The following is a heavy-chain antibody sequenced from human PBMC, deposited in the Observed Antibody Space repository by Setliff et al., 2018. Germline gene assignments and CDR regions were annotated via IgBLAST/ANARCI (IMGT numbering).Heavy chain of an antibody. CDR2: ISGSAQTT. D-gene: IGHD2-15*01. V-gene: IGHV3-23*01. J-gene: IGHJ4*02. Sequence: GGSLRLSCPASGFTFSSYAITWVRQAPGKGLEWVSMISGSAQTTYYADSVKGRFTITGDNSKNTVYLEMNSLRAEDTAVYYCAKRGPYCSGGTCLYYFDYWGQGTLVAVSS. CDR3: AKRGPYCSGGTCLYYFDY. CDR1: GFTFSSYA.